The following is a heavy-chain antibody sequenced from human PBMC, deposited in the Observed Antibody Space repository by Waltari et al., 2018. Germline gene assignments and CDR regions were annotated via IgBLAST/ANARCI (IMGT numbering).Heavy chain of an antibody. CDR1: GFTVSPNY. Sequence: EVQLVESGGGLIQPGGSLRLSCAVSGFTVSPNYMTWVRQAPGNGLGWFSIMYTGGTTYYADSVKGRFAISTDNSKNTLYLQMNSLRVEDTAVYYCARDRTRVGGMDVWGQGTTVTVSS. V-gene: IGHV3-53*01. CDR2: MYTGGTT. CDR3: ARDRTRVGGMDV. J-gene: IGHJ6*02. D-gene: IGHD4-17*01.